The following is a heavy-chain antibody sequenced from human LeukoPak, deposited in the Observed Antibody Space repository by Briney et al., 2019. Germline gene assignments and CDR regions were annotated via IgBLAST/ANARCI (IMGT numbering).Heavy chain of an antibody. CDR1: GFTFSSYA. V-gene: IGHV3-23*01. D-gene: IGHD6-6*01. CDR2: ISGSGGST. Sequence: PGGSLRLSCAASGFTFSSYAMSWVRQAPGKGLEWVSAISGSGGSTYYADSVKGRFTISRDNSKNTLYLQMNSLRAEDTAVYYCAKVPYSSSKPYNWFDPWGQGTLVTVSS. J-gene: IGHJ5*02. CDR3: AKVPYSSSKPYNWFDP.